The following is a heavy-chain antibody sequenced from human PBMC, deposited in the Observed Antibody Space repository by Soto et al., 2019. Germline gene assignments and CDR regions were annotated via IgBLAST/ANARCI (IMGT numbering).Heavy chain of an antibody. CDR1: GNSFNTYT. J-gene: IGHJ4*02. V-gene: IGHV1-3*01. D-gene: IGHD1-26*01. CDR3: ARQPVGGLAGDY. CDR2: LHAGNGNT. Sequence: QVQVVQSGAEVKKPGDSVRVSCKTSGNSFNTYTIHWVRQAPGQGLEWMGWLHAGNGNTKYSQNFQGRVAFTRDTSATTAYMELFSLRSEDTAVYYCARQPVGGLAGDYWGQGTMVTVSS.